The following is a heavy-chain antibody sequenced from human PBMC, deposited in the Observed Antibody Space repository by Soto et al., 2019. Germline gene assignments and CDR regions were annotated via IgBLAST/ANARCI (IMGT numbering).Heavy chain of an antibody. V-gene: IGHV3-23*01. D-gene: IGHD1-26*01. CDR3: VILALGKFDF. J-gene: IGHJ4*02. CDR1: GFTFSSYA. Sequence: GGSLGLSCAASGFTFSSYAMSWVRLAPGRGLEWVSAISGSGDSTYYADSMKGRFTISRDNSRNKLYLQMNSLRAEDTALYYCVILALGKFDFWGQGNLVTVSS. CDR2: ISGSGDST.